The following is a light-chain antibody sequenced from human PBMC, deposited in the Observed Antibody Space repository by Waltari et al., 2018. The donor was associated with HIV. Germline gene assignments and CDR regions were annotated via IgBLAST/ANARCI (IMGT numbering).Light chain of an antibody. CDR3: QAWDNSVV. CDR2: KDN. J-gene: IGLJ2*01. Sequence: SYELTQPPSVSVSPGQTASITCPGDKLGDKYACWYQQKPGQSPVLVIYKDNKRPSGIPERFSGSNSGNTATLTISGAQAMDEADYYCQAWDNSVVFGGGTKLTVL. V-gene: IGLV3-1*01. CDR1: KLGDKY.